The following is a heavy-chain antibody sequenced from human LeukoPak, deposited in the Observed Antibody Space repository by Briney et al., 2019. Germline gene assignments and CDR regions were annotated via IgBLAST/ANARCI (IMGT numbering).Heavy chain of an antibody. Sequence: GGSLRLSCAATGFTFNTFAMHWVRQAPGKGLEWLGLISYDGDKQIYPASVKGRFSFSRDNSNNTLYLQMNNLRSDDTAVYYCARDRYGDTTAPNDYWGQGTLVTVSS. D-gene: IGHD4-17*01. J-gene: IGHJ4*02. V-gene: IGHV3-30-3*01. CDR3: ARDRYGDTTAPNDY. CDR2: ISYDGDKQ. CDR1: GFTFNTFA.